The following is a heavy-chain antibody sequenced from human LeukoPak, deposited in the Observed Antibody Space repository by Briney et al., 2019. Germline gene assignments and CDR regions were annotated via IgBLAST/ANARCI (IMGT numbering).Heavy chain of an antibody. CDR2: INLNSGGT. CDR1: GYTFTDYY. CDR3: ARDTSSGWYYDY. Sequence: GASVKVSCKASGYTFTDYYMHWVRQAPGQGLEWMGWINLNSGGTNFAQRFQGRVTMTRDTSISTAYMDLSRLISDDTAVYYCARDTSSGWYYDYWGQGTLVTVSS. D-gene: IGHD6-19*01. J-gene: IGHJ4*02. V-gene: IGHV1-2*02.